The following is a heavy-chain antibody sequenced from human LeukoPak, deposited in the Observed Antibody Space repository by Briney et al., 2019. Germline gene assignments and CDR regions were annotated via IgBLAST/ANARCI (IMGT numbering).Heavy chain of an antibody. V-gene: IGHV4-59*01. Sequence: SETLSLTCTVSGGSTSSYYWSWIRQPPGKGLEWIGYNYYSGSTNYNPSLKSRVTISVDTSKNQFSLKLSSVTAADTAVYYCAREEVGRFDPWGQGTLVTVSS. CDR3: AREEVGRFDP. CDR1: GGSTSSYY. J-gene: IGHJ5*02. CDR2: NYYSGST.